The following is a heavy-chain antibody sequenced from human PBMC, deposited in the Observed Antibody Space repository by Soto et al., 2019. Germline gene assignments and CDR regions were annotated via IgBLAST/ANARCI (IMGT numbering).Heavy chain of an antibody. CDR3: AKAAPTYYYYYYGMDV. J-gene: IGHJ6*02. V-gene: IGHV3-30*18. Sequence: PGGSLRLSCAASGFTFSSYGMHWVRQAPGKGLEWVAVISYDGSNKYYADSVKGRFTISRDNSKNTLYLQMDSLRAEDTAVYYCAKAAPTYYYYYYGMDVWGQGTTVTVSS. CDR1: GFTFSSYG. CDR2: ISYDGSNK.